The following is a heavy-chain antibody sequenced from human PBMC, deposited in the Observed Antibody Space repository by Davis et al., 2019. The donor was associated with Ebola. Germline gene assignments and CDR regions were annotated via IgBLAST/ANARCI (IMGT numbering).Heavy chain of an antibody. J-gene: IGHJ5*01. Sequence: SESLSLTCTVSGVSINSSSRSWIRQPPGKGLEWVGYIYYIGSTNYNPSHKGRITTSVDTSKKQFFQMPTSVIAADTAVYYCAREVGGIESWGQGTLVIVSS. CDR3: AREVGGIES. D-gene: IGHD1-26*01. CDR2: IYYIGST. CDR1: GVSINSSS. V-gene: IGHV4-59*12.